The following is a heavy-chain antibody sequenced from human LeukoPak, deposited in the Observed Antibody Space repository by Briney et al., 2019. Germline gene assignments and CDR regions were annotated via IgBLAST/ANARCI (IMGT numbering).Heavy chain of an antibody. CDR3: ARESPMYYDILTGSWFDP. J-gene: IGHJ5*02. CDR1: GYSISSGYY. D-gene: IGHD3-9*01. Sequence: SETLSLTCAVSGYSISSGYYWGWIRQPPGKGLEWIGSIYHSGSTYYNPSLKSRVTISVDTSKNQFSLKLSSVTAADTAVYYCARESPMYYDILTGSWFDPWGQGTLVTVSS. CDR2: IYHSGST. V-gene: IGHV4-38-2*02.